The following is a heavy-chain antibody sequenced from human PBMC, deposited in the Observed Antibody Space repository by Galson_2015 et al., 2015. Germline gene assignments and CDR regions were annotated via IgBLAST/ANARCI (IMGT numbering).Heavy chain of an antibody. D-gene: IGHD3-9*01. CDR1: GGSISSYY. V-gene: IGHV4-59*01. CDR2: IYYSGST. CDR3: ARAWYFDWISYNWFDP. J-gene: IGHJ5*02. Sequence: SETLSLTCTVSGGSISSYYWSWIRQPPGKGLEWIGYIYYSGSTNYNPSLKSRVTISVDTSKNQFSLKLSSVTAADTAVYYCARAWYFDWISYNWFDPWGQGTLVTVSS.